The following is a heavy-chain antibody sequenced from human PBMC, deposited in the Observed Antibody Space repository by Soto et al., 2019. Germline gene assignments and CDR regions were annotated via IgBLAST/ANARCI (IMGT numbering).Heavy chain of an antibody. CDR2: IYYSGST. D-gene: IGHD2-21*01. V-gene: IGHV4-31*03. CDR3: ARMGDVDYSYGMDV. Sequence: QVQLQESGPGLVKPSQTLSLTCTVSGGSISSGGYYWSWIRQHPGKGLEWIGYIYYSGSTYYNPSLKSRVTIPVDTSKNQCSLKLSSVTAADTAVYYCARMGDVDYSYGMDVWGQGTTVTVSS. J-gene: IGHJ6*02. CDR1: GGSISSGGYY.